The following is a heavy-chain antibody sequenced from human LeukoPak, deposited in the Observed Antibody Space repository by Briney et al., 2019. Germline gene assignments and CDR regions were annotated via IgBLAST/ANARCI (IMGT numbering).Heavy chain of an antibody. J-gene: IGHJ3*02. D-gene: IGHD6-13*01. V-gene: IGHV1-46*01. CDR3: ARDLYSRSWYYDAFDI. CDR1: GYTFTSYY. CDR2: INPNNGHK. Sequence: GASVKVSCKASGYTFTSYYIHWVRQAPGQGLEWMGIINPNNGHKSYAQKFQGRVTMTRDTSTSTVYMELSSLRSEDTAVYYCARDLYSRSWYYDAFDIWGQGTMVTVSS.